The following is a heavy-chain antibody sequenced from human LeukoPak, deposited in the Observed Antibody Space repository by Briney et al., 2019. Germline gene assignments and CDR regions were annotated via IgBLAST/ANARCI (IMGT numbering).Heavy chain of an antibody. CDR3: ARTTEGYCSSASCFGFSYSYYMDV. CDR1: GGSISSYY. CDR2: IYYSGST. Sequence: PSETLSLTCTVSGGSISSYYWSWIRQPPGKGLEGIGYIYYSGSTNYNPSLKSRVTISVDTSKNQFSLKLSSVIAADTAVYYCARTTEGYCSSASCFGFSYSYYMDVWGKGTTVTISS. D-gene: IGHD2-2*01. V-gene: IGHV4-59*01. J-gene: IGHJ6*03.